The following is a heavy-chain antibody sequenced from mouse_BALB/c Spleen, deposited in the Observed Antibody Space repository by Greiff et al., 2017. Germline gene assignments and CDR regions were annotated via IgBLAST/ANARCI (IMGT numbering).Heavy chain of an antibody. D-gene: IGHD1-1*01. CDR1: GYSFTDYN. Sequence: VQLKESGPELVKPGASVKVSCKASGYSFTDYNMYWVKQSHGKSLEWIGYIDPYNGGTSYNQKFKGKATLTVDKSSSTAFMHLNSLTSEDSAVYYCARLRYYGSSYVECAYWGQGTLVTVSA. V-gene: IGHV1S135*01. CDR3: ARLRYYGSSYVECAY. J-gene: IGHJ3*01. CDR2: IDPYNGGT.